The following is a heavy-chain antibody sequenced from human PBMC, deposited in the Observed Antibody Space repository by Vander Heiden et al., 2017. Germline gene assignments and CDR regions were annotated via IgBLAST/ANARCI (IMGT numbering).Heavy chain of an antibody. J-gene: IGHJ4*02. CDR1: AFTFSSYG. D-gene: IGHD5-12*01. CDR2: IWYDGSNK. Sequence: QVQLMESGGGVVQPGRSLRLSCAASAFTFSSYGMHWVRQAPGKGLEWVAVIWYDGSNKYYADSVKGRFTISRDNSKNTLYLQMNSLRAEDTAVYYCARDYGDYIVATTYFDYWGQGTLVTVSS. CDR3: ARDYGDYIVATTYFDY. V-gene: IGHV3-33*01.